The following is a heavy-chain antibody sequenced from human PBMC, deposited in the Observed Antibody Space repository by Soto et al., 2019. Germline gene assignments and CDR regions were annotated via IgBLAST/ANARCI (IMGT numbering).Heavy chain of an antibody. CDR1: GFTFSSYS. CDR3: ERDEVVPAAIPGYYYGMDV. D-gene: IGHD2-2*01. V-gene: IGHV3-21*01. Sequence: PGGSLRLSCAASGFTFSSYSMNWVRQAPGKGLEWVSSISSSSSYIYYADSVKGRFTISRDNAKNSLYLQMNSLRAEDTAVYYCERDEVVPAAIPGYYYGMDVWGQGTTVTVSS. CDR2: ISSSSSYI. J-gene: IGHJ6*02.